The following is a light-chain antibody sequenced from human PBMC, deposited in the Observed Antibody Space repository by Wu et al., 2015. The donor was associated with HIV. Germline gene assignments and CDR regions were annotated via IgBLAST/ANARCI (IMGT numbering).Light chain of an antibody. CDR1: QSVSGW. V-gene: IGKV1-39*01. Sequence: DIQMTQSPSSLSASVGDRVAITCRTSQSVSGWLNWYQQKPGKAPRLLTYAASNLHSAVPSRFSGSGSGTDFTLTISSLQVEDFATYYCQHSYSVPWTFGQGTKVEI. J-gene: IGKJ1*01. CDR2: AAS. CDR3: QHSYSVPWT.